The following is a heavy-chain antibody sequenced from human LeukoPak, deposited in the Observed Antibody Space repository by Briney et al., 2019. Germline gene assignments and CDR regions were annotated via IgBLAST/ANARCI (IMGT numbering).Heavy chain of an antibody. J-gene: IGHJ5*02. CDR3: ARVGRYCSGGSCSWDDWFDP. CDR1: GGTFSSYA. CDR2: IIPILGIA. D-gene: IGHD2-15*01. Sequence: GASVKVSCKASGGTFSSYAISWVRHAPGQGLEWMGRIIPILGIANYAQKLQGRVTMTTDTSTSTAYMELRSLRSDDTAVYYCARVGRYCSGGSCSWDDWFDPWGQGTLVTVSS. V-gene: IGHV1-69*04.